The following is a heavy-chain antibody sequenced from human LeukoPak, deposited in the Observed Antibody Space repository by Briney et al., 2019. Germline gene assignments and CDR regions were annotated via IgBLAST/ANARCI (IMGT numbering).Heavy chain of an antibody. D-gene: IGHD6-13*01. CDR2: ISGDGGST. J-gene: IGHJ4*02. CDR1: GFTFYDYS. V-gene: IGHV3-43*02. Sequence: GGSLRLSCAASGFTFYDYSLHWVRQAPGKGLGWVSLISGDGGSTYYADSVKGRFTISRDNSKNSLYLQMNSLRTEDTALYYCAKDIAAAGYYFDYWGQGTLVTVSS. CDR3: AKDIAAAGYYFDY.